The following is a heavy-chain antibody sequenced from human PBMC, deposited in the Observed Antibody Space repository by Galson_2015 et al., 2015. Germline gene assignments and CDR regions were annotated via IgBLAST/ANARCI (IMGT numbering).Heavy chain of an antibody. V-gene: IGHV3-33*01. CDR1: GFTFSRYG. D-gene: IGHD3-9*01. CDR2: IWYGGNNK. CDR3: ATDPTALLRYPF. Sequence: SLRLSCAASGFTFSRYGMHWVRQAPGKGLEWVSLIWYGGNNKYYADSVKGRFTISRDNSKNTLYLQMNSLRAEDTAVYYCATDPTALLRYPFWGQGTLVTVSS. J-gene: IGHJ4*02.